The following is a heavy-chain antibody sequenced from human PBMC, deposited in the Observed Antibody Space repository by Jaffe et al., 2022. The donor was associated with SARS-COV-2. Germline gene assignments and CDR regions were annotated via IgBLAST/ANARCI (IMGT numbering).Heavy chain of an antibody. CDR3: ARDGWVGYFFDY. CDR1: GFSFSSYG. V-gene: IGHV3-33*01. D-gene: IGHD3-10*01. Sequence: QVQLVESGGGVVQPGRSLRLSCAASGFSFSSYGMHWVRQAPGKGLEWVAVIWYDGSNKYYADSVKGRFTISRDNSENTLFLQMNSLRAEDTAVYYCARDGWVGYFFDYWGQGTLVTVSS. J-gene: IGHJ4*02. CDR2: IWYDGSNK.